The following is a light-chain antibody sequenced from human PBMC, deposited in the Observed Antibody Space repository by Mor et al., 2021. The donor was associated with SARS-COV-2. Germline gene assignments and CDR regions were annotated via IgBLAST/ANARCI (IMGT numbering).Light chain of an antibody. CDR2: GAS. Sequence: LSYMGSQSVSSDLAWYQQKPGQAPRLLIYGASRVATGIPARFSGNGSETEFTLIISSLKSEDSAVYFCQQYKHWPPYTFGQGT. J-gene: IGKJ2*01. V-gene: IGKV3-15*01. CDR3: QQYKHWPPYT. CDR1: QSVSSD.